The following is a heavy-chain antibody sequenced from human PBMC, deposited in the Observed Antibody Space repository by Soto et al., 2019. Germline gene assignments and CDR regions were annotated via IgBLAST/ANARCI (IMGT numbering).Heavy chain of an antibody. D-gene: IGHD3-3*01. CDR2: IIAMFGTA. J-gene: IGHJ6*02. CDR3: ASRLRFLEWSHRGYYGMDV. CDR1: GGTLTISSHG. Sequence: ASVKVSCKAPGGTLTISSHGISWVRQAPGQGLEWMGGIIAMFGTANYAQKFQGRVTITADESTSTAYMELSSLRSEDTAVYYCASRLRFLEWSHRGYYGMDVWGQGTTVTVSS. V-gene: IGHV1-69*13.